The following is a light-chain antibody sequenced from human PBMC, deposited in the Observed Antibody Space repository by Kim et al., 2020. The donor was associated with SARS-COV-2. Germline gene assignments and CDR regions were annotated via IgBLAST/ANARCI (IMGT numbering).Light chain of an antibody. CDR2: GKN. V-gene: IGLV3-19*01. CDR1: SLRNYY. CDR3: NSRDTSGNHLYV. Sequence: LGQTVRITCQGDSLRNYYASWYQQKPGQAPLLVIFGKNNRPSGIPDRFSGSSSGNTASLTITGAQAEDEADYYCNSRDTSGNHLYVFATGTQLTVL. J-gene: IGLJ1*01.